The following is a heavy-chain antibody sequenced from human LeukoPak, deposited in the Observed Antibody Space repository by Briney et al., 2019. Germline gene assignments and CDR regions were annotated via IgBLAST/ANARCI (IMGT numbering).Heavy chain of an antibody. V-gene: IGHV4-59*11. J-gene: IGHJ4*02. CDR2: VHHSGGT. D-gene: IGHD3-22*01. CDR3: AKAGAYSNGYHEYPNYVDY. CDR1: GDSITSHY. Sequence: SETLSLTCIVSGDSITSHYWNWIRQPPGKGLEWIGYVHHSGGTTYHPSLKSRVTMSVDTSKNHFSLKIISVTAADTAVYYCAKAGAYSNGYHEYPNYVDYWGQGTLVTVSS.